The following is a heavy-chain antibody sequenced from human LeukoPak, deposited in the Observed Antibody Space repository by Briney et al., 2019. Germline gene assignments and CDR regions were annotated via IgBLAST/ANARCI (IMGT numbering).Heavy chain of an antibody. D-gene: IGHD6-19*01. Sequence: SETLSLTCAVYGGSFSGYYWSWIRQPPGKGLEWIGEINHSGSTNYNPSLNSEVTISVDTSKNQFSLKLSSVSAADTAVCYCARGIHFDRGAVAIYWGQGTLVTVSS. CDR1: GGSFSGYY. J-gene: IGHJ4*02. V-gene: IGHV4-34*01. CDR2: INHSGST. CDR3: ARGIHFDRGAVAIY.